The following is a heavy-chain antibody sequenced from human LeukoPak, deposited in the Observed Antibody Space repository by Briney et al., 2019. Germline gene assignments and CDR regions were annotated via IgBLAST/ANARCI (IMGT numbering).Heavy chain of an antibody. Sequence: AASVTVSCKASGYTFTSYYMHWVRQAPGQGLEWMGIINPSGGSTSYAQKFQGRVTMTRDMSTSTVYMELSSLRSEDTAVYYCARGIPAYYYDSGESLDYWGQGTLVTVSS. V-gene: IGHV1-46*01. CDR1: GYTFTSYY. CDR3: ARGIPAYYYDSGESLDY. D-gene: IGHD3-22*01. J-gene: IGHJ4*02. CDR2: INPSGGST.